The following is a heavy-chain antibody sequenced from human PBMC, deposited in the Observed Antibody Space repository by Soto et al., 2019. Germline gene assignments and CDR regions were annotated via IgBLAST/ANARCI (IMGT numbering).Heavy chain of an antibody. CDR3: ARGESSGWYYLDY. CDR2: INPNSGGT. Sequence: ASVTVSCTSSVYTFTVYYIHCVRQAPGQGLEWMGWINPNSGGTNYAQKFQGWVTISVDTSKNQFSLKLSSVTAADTAVYYCARGESSGWYYLDYWGQGTLVTVSS. J-gene: IGHJ4*02. CDR1: VYTFTVYY. D-gene: IGHD6-19*01. V-gene: IGHV1-2*04.